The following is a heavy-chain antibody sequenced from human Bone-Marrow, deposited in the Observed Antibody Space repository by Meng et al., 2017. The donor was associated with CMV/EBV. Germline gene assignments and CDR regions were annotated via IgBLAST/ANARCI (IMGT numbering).Heavy chain of an antibody. D-gene: IGHD3-10*01. CDR3: ARDHSHYGSGSPIDY. J-gene: IGHJ4*02. V-gene: IGHV3-20*03. CDR2: INWNGGST. Sequence: SGFTCGDYGMSWVRQAAGKGLEWVAGINWNGGSTGYADSVKGRFTISRDNAKNSLYLQMNSLRAEDTALYYCARDHSHYGSGSPIDYWGQGTLVTVSS. CDR1: GFTCGDYG.